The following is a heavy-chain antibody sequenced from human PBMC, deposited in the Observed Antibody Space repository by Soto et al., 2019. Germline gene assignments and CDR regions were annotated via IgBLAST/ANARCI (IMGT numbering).Heavy chain of an antibody. CDR1: GGSISSGGYS. Sequence: QLQLQESGSGLVKPSQTLPLTCAVSGGSISSGGYSWSWIRQPPGKGLEWIGYIYHSGSTYYNPSLKSRVTISVDRSKNQFSLKLSSVTAADTAVYYCARGVGKWLWGGFDYWGQGTLVTVSS. D-gene: IGHD5-12*01. CDR2: IYHSGST. V-gene: IGHV4-30-2*01. J-gene: IGHJ4*02. CDR3: ARGVGKWLWGGFDY.